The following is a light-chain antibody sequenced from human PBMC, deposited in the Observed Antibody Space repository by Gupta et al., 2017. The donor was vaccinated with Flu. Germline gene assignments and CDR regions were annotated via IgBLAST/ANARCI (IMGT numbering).Light chain of an antibody. CDR3: HQYNSYSPET. CDR2: KAS. V-gene: IGKV1-5*03. CDR1: QSINNW. J-gene: IGKJ2*01. Sequence: SHLSASVGDRVTITCRASQSINNWLAWYQQKPGKAPKLLIYKASSLQSGVPSRFSGSGSGTEFSLTISSRQPDDFAIYYCHQYNSYSPETFGQGTKLEIK.